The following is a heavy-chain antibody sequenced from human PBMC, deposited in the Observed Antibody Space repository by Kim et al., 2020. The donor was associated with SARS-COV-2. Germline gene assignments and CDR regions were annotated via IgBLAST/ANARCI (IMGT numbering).Heavy chain of an antibody. V-gene: IGHV1-18*01. CDR3: ARDGGDYFDY. Sequence: NTNSAQKIQGRVTVTTDTSTSTAYMELRSLRSDDTAVYYCARDGGDYFDYWGQGTLVTVSS. CDR2: NT. J-gene: IGHJ4*02. D-gene: IGHD3-16*01.